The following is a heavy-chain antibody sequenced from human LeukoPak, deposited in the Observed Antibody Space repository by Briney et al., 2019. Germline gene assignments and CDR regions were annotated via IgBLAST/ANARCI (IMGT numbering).Heavy chain of an antibody. V-gene: IGHV1-2*02. CDR2: IDPNSGGT. D-gene: IGHD5-12*01. Sequence: GASVTVSCKASGYTFTGYYMHWVRQAPGQGLEWMGWIDPNSGGTNYAQKFQGRVTMTRDTSISTAYMELSRLRSGDTAVYYCARSCLTVDIVATIRARLGGNAFDIWGQGTMVIVSS. CDR3: ARSCLTVDIVATIRARLGGNAFDI. J-gene: IGHJ3*02. CDR1: GYTFTGYY.